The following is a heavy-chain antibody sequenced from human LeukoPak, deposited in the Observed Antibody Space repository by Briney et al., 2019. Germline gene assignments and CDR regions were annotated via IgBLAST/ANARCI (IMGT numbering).Heavy chain of an antibody. Sequence: SETLSLTCTVSGGSISSSSYYWGWIRQPPGKGLEWIGSIYYSGSTYYNPSLKSRVTISVDTSKNQFSLKLSSVTAADTAVYYCAKGYSPIFDYWGQGTLVTVSS. V-gene: IGHV4-39*07. CDR1: GGSISSSSYY. D-gene: IGHD5-18*01. J-gene: IGHJ4*02. CDR3: AKGYSPIFDY. CDR2: IYYSGST.